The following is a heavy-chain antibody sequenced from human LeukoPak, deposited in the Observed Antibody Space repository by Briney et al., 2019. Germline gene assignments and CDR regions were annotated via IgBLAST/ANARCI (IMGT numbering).Heavy chain of an antibody. CDR2: VSTDGTIK. D-gene: IGHD3-22*01. Sequence: PGGSLRLSCAASGFTFSDYYMSWIRQAPGKGLEWVAVVSTDGTIKYYADSMKGRFTVSRDNSKNTVDLQMNSLRVEDTALYFCVQEFNHEQWFFDIWGRGTLVTVSS. J-gene: IGHJ2*01. CDR3: VQEFNHEQWFFDI. CDR1: GFTFSDYY. V-gene: IGHV3-30*18.